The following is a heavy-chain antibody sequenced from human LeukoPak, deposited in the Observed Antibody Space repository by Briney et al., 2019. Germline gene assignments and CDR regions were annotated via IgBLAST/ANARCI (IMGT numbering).Heavy chain of an antibody. Sequence: GGSLRLSCEASGFTVSSNYMSWVRQAPGKGLEWVSVIYSGGSTYSADSVKGRFTISRDNSQNTLYLQMNSLRAEDTAVYYCARLDGSGSYPDYWGQGTLVTVSS. CDR3: ARLDGSGSYPDY. CDR1: GFTVSSNY. CDR2: IYSGGST. V-gene: IGHV3-66*04. D-gene: IGHD3-10*01. J-gene: IGHJ4*02.